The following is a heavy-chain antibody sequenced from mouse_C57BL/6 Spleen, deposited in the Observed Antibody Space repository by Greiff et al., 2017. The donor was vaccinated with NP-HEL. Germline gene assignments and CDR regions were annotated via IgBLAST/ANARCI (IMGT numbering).Heavy chain of an antibody. J-gene: IGHJ2*01. Sequence: QVQLQQPGTELVKPGASVKLSCKASGYTFTSYWMHWVKQRPGQGLEWIGNINPSNGGTNYNEKFKSKATLTVDKSSSTAYMQLSSLTSEDSAVYDCARSTGSSGLYYFDYWGQGTTLTVSS. D-gene: IGHD3-2*02. CDR3: ARSTGSSGLYYFDY. V-gene: IGHV1-53*01. CDR2: INPSNGGT. CDR1: GYTFTSYW.